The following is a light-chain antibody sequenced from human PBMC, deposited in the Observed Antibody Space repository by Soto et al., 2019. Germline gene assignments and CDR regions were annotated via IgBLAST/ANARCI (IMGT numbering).Light chain of an antibody. CDR2: EVT. J-gene: IGLJ2*01. V-gene: IGLV2-14*01. Sequence: QSALTQPASVSGSPGQSITISCTGTNNDVGAYPYVSWYQQHPGTAPKLIIYEVTNRPSGISDRFSGSKSGNTPSLTISGLPAEDESDYYCSSFATSGTTVIFGGGTKLPVL. CDR3: SSFATSGTTVI. CDR1: NNDVGAYPY.